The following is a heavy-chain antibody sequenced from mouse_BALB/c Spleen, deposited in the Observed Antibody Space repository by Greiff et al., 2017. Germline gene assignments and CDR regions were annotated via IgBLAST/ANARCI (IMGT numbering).Heavy chain of an antibody. D-gene: IGHD2-3*01. CDR1: GFSLTSYG. J-gene: IGHJ4*01. Sequence: VHLVESGPSLVQPSQSLSITCTVSGFSLTSYGVHWVRQSPGKGLEWLGVIWRGGSTDYNAAFMSRLSITKDNSKSQVFFKMNSLQADDTAIYYCAKRGLLHAMDYWGQGTSVTVSS. V-gene: IGHV2-5-1*01. CDR3: AKRGLLHAMDY. CDR2: IWRGGST.